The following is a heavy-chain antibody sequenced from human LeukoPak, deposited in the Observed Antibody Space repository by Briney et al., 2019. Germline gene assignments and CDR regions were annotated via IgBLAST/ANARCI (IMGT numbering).Heavy chain of an antibody. CDR3: AGTPRLGITGTTPGY. D-gene: IGHD1-7*01. Sequence: PSETLSLTCTVSGGSIRSSSYYWGWIRQPPGKGLEWFGSIDYSGNTYYNPSLKRRVPISVDTSKNQFSLKLSSVTAADTAVYYCAGTPRLGITGTTPGYWGQGTLVTVSS. CDR1: GGSIRSSSYY. V-gene: IGHV4-39*01. CDR2: IDYSGNT. J-gene: IGHJ4*02.